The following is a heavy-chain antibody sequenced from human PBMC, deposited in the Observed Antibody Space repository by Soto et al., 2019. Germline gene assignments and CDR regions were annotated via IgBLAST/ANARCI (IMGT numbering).Heavy chain of an antibody. V-gene: IGHV1-8*01. CDR2: MNPNSGST. Sequence: ASVKVSCKASGYIFNSYGINWVRQAPGQGLEWMGWMNPNSGSTYYADSVKGRFTISRDNSTNTLYLQMNSLRAEDTAVYFCAQYCIGGYCSGAFDIWGQGTMVTVSS. J-gene: IGHJ3*02. CDR1: GYIFNSYG. CDR3: AQYCIGGYCSGAFDI. D-gene: IGHD2-15*01.